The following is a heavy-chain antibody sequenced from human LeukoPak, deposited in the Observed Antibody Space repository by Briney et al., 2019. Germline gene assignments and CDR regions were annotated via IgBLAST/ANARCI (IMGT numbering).Heavy chain of an antibody. CDR3: ARDPGGSYGSDY. V-gene: IGHV3-30*02. J-gene: IGHJ4*02. CDR1: GFTFSSYG. D-gene: IGHD1-26*01. CDR2: IRYDGSNK. Sequence: QPGGSLRLSCAASGFTFSSYGMHWVRQAPGKGLEWVAFIRYDGSNKYYADSVKGRFTISRDNSKNTLYLQMNSLRAEDTALYYCARDPGGSYGSDYWGQGTLVTVSS.